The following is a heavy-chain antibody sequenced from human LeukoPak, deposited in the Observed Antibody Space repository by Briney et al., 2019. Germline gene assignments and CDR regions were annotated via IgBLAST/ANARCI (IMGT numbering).Heavy chain of an antibody. Sequence: GGSLRLPCAASGFIFSNYNMNWLRQAPGKGLEWVATIGTDGGYIYYADSVKGRFTISRDNAKSSLYLQMNSLRAEDTAVYYCARPYWGYYFDNWGQGTLVTVSS. V-gene: IGHV3-21*01. CDR3: ARPYWGYYFDN. CDR1: GFIFSNYN. CDR2: IGTDGGYI. J-gene: IGHJ4*02. D-gene: IGHD7-27*01.